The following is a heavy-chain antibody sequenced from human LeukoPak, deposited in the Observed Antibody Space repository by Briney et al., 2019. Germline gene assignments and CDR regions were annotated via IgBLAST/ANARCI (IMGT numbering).Heavy chain of an antibody. Sequence: GGSLRLSCAASGFTFSSYSMSWVRQAPGKGLEWVANIKQDGSEKYYVDSVQGRFIISRDNAQNSVHLQMNSLRAEDTAVYYCATRYCSIAACRASSYKCMDDWGKGTTVIVSS. CDR1: GFTFSSYS. D-gene: IGHD2-2*01. J-gene: IGHJ6*04. CDR3: ATRYCSIAACRASSYKCMDD. CDR2: IKQDGSEK. V-gene: IGHV3-7*01.